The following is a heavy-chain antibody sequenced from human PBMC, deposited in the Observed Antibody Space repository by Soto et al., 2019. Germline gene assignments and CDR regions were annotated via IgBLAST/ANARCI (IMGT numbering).Heavy chain of an antibody. Sequence: GGSLRLSCAASGFTFSSYAMSWVRQAPGKGLEWVSAISGSGGSTYYADSVKGRFTISRDNAKRSLYLQMMSLTAEDTAIYYCVRGGGGGLFDPWGQGTMVTVSS. CDR1: GFTFSSYA. CDR3: VRGGGGGLFDP. D-gene: IGHD2-15*01. V-gene: IGHV3-23*01. CDR2: ISGSGGST. J-gene: IGHJ5*02.